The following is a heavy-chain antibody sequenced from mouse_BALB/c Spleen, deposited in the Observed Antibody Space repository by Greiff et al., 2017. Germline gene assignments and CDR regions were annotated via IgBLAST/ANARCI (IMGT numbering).Heavy chain of an antibody. CDR1: GYTFTSYW. Sequence: VQLQQSGAELARPGASVKLSCKASGYTFTSYWMQWVKQRPGQGLEWIGAIYPGDGDTRYTQKFKDKATLTVDKSSSTAYMQLSSPTSEDSAVYYCARWGSYAMDYWGQGTSVTVSS. D-gene: IGHD2-3*01. CDR2: IYPGDGDT. CDR3: ARWGSYAMDY. J-gene: IGHJ4*01. V-gene: IGHV1-87*01.